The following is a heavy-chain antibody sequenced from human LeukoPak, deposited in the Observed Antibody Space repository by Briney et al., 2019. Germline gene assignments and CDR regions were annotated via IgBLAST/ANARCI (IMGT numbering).Heavy chain of an antibody. CDR2: ISSSNNTI. D-gene: IGHD4-23*01. Sequence: GGSLRLSCAASGFTSTNTWMTWVRQAPGKGLEWVSYISSSNNTIDYADSVKGRFSISRDNAKNSLYLQMKSLRDEDTAVYYCAREDGGKADIWGQGTMVTVSS. J-gene: IGHJ3*02. CDR3: AREDGGKADI. CDR1: GFTSTNTW. V-gene: IGHV3-48*02.